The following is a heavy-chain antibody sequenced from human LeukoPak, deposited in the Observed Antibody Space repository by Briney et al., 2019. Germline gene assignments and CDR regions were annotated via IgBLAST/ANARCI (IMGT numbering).Heavy chain of an antibody. CDR3: AKDPARGYTYGYGYYFDY. CDR2: IWYDGSQK. Sequence: PGGSLRLSCVASGFTFSTSGMHWVRQAPDKGLEWVGLIWYDGSQKNYAASVKGRFIISRDNSRNTLYLEMNSLRAEDTAVYYCAKDPARGYTYGYGYYFDYWGQGTLVTVSS. CDR1: GFTFSTSG. J-gene: IGHJ4*02. D-gene: IGHD5-18*01. V-gene: IGHV3-30*02.